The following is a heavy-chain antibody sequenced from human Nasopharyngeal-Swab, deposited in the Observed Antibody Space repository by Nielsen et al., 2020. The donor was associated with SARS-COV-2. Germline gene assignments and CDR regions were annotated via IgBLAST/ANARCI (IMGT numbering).Heavy chain of an antibody. V-gene: IGHV1-46*01. Sequence: WVRQAPGQGLEWMGIINPSGGSTSYAQKFQGRVTMTRDTSTSTVYMELSSLRSEGTAVYYCARDKHPRDCSGGSCYLLDYWGQGTLVTVSS. J-gene: IGHJ4*02. CDR3: ARDKHPRDCSGGSCYLLDY. CDR2: INPSGGST. D-gene: IGHD2-15*01.